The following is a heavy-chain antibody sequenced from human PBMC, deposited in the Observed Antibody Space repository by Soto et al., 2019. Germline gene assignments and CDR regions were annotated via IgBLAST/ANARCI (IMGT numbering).Heavy chain of an antibody. Sequence: PGESLKISCQGSGYTFTNYWIGWVRQMPGKGLEWMGVIYPGDSDTKYSPSFQGQVTFSADKSINTAYLQWTSLKASDTAMYFCGRLTGLPHYYSTDVWSQGTTVTVSS. J-gene: IGHJ6*02. D-gene: IGHD3-9*01. V-gene: IGHV5-51*01. CDR1: GYTFTNYW. CDR3: GRLTGLPHYYSTDV. CDR2: IYPGDSDT.